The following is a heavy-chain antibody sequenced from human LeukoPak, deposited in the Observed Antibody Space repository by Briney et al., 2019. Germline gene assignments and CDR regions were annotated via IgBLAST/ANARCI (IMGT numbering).Heavy chain of an antibody. CDR1: GGSISSSNYY. D-gene: IGHD4-17*01. V-gene: IGHV4-39*07. CDR2: IYYSGST. Sequence: SETLSLTCTVSGGSISSSNYYWGWIRQPPGKGLEWIGSIYYSGSTYYNPSLKSRVTISVDTSKNQFSLKLSSVTAADTAVYYCARTNYGDYDYWGQGTLVTVSS. CDR3: ARTNYGDYDY. J-gene: IGHJ4*02.